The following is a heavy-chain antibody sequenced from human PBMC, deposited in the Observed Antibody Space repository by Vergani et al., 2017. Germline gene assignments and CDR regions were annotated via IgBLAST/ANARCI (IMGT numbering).Heavy chain of an antibody. D-gene: IGHD3-10*01. CDR1: GFTFSSYS. V-gene: IGHV3-15*01. CDR2: IKSKTDGGTT. J-gene: IGHJ4*02. CDR3: TTEAITMVRGVIKGFDY. Sequence: EVQLVESGGGLVQPGGSLRLSCAPSGFTFSSYSMNWVRQAPGKGLEWVGRIKSKTDGGTTDYAAPVKGRFTISRDDSKNTLYLQMNSLKTEDTAVYYCTTEAITMVRGVIKGFDYWGQGTLVTVSS.